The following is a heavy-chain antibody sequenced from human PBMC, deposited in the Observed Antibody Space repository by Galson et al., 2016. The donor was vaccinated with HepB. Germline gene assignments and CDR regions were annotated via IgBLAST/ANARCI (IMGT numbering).Heavy chain of an antibody. D-gene: IGHD2-15*01. J-gene: IGHJ4*02. Sequence: VTVSCKASGYSFTGYYMHWVRQAPGQGLEWVGRINPNSGATNYAQNFQGRVTMTRDTSISTAYMELTGLRSDDTAGYYCVKESGGTYGWHFDYWGQGTLVTFSS. CDR3: VKESGGTYGWHFDY. V-gene: IGHV1-2*06. CDR2: INPNSGAT. CDR1: GYSFTGYY.